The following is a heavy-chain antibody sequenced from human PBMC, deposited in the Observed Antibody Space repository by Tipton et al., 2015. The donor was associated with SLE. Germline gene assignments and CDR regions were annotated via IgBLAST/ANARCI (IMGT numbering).Heavy chain of an antibody. Sequence: TLSLTCTVSGGSISSSCYYWGWIRQPPGKGLEWIGSIYYSGSTRNNPSLKSRVTTSVDTSNNQLSLKLSSVTAADTAVYYCARDRVEYSSSDYWGQGTLVTVSS. D-gene: IGHD6-13*01. V-gene: IGHV4-39*07. CDR3: ARDRVEYSSSDY. CDR1: GGSISSSCYY. J-gene: IGHJ4*02. CDR2: IYYSGST.